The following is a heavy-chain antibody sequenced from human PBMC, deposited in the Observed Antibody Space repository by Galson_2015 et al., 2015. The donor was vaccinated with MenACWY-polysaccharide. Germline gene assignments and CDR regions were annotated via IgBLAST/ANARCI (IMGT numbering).Heavy chain of an antibody. CDR1: GFSFRSYW. D-gene: IGHD2-8*01. Sequence: SLRLSCAASGFSFRSYWMSWVRQAPGKGLEWVAYIKQDGSEEYYVDSVKGRFAISRDNARNPLYLQMNSLRAEDTAVYFCARDTGVRRTHDLSFDLGGRGSQVTVSS. V-gene: IGHV3-7*01. J-gene: IGHJ2*01. CDR3: ARDTGVRRTHDLSFDL. CDR2: IKQDGSEE.